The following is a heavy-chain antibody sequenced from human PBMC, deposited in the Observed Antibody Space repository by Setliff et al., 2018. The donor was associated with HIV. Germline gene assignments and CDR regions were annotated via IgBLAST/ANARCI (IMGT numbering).Heavy chain of an antibody. V-gene: IGHV1-69*13. CDR3: ARDRRDDYVWGSYRQFDY. D-gene: IGHD3-16*02. Sequence: GASVKVSCKASGDTFSSYTISWVRQAPGQGLEWMGGLIPNFGTANYAQKFKGRVTITADESTSTVYMELSSLRTEDTAVYYCARDRRDDYVWGSYRQFDYWGQGTLVTVSS. CDR2: LIPNFGTA. CDR1: GDTFSSYT. J-gene: IGHJ4*02.